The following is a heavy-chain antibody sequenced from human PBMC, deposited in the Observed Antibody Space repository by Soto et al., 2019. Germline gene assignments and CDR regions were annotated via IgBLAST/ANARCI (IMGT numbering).Heavy chain of an antibody. Sequence: EASVKVSCKASGYTFTSYAMHWVRQEPGQRLEWMGWINAGNGNTKYSQKFQGRVTITRDTSASTAYMELSSLRSEDTAVYYCARGVAGPLHWFDPWGQGTLVTVSS. CDR1: GYTFTSYA. CDR3: ARGVAGPLHWFDP. D-gene: IGHD6-19*01. V-gene: IGHV1-3*01. J-gene: IGHJ5*02. CDR2: INAGNGNT.